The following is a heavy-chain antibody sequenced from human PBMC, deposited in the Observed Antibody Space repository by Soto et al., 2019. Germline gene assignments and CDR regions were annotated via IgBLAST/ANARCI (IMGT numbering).Heavy chain of an antibody. J-gene: IGHJ3*02. D-gene: IGHD4-17*01. CDR3: AKVVYGDSSGSDAFDI. V-gene: IGHV3-23*01. CDR2: ISGSGGST. CDR1: GFTFSTYA. Sequence: PGGSLRLSGAASGFTFSTYAMSWVRQAPGKGLEWVSAISGSGGSTYYADSVKGGFTISRDNSKNTLYLQMNSLRAEDTAVYYCAKVVYGDSSGSDAFDIWGQGTMVTVSS.